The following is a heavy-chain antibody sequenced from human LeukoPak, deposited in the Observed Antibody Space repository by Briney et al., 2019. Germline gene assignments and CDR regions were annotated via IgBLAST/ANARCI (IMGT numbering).Heavy chain of an antibody. J-gene: IGHJ5*02. Sequence: ASVTVSCKTSGYTFTTYAIHWVRQAPGQRLEWMGLINADDGNTRYSQRFQGRVTITRDTSANTAYMELSSLRFEDTAVYYCARGIVVQPSANWFDPWGQGTPVTVSP. CDR3: ARGIVVQPSANWFDP. CDR1: GYTFTTYA. D-gene: IGHD2-2*01. V-gene: IGHV1-3*01. CDR2: INADDGNT.